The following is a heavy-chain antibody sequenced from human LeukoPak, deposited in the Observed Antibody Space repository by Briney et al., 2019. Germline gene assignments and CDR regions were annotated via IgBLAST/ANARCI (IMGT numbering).Heavy chain of an antibody. CDR3: AGPEFSRSGSHNTFDY. CDR1: GGTFSSYA. Sequence: ASVKVSCKASGGTFSSYAISWVRQAPGQGLEWMGGIIPIFGTANYAQKFQGRVTITADESTSTAYMELSSLRSEDTAVYYCAGPEFSRSGSHNTFDYWGQGTLVTVSS. J-gene: IGHJ4*02. CDR2: IIPIFGTA. V-gene: IGHV1-69*01. D-gene: IGHD3-10*01.